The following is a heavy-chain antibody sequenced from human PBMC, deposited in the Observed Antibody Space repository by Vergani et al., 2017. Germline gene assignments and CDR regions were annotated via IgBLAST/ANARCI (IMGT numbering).Heavy chain of an antibody. V-gene: IGHV3-23*01. CDR2: LTGGGGST. D-gene: IGHD1-26*01. CDR3: VKDAGTYANFFAS. CDR1: GFTFSTYA. J-gene: IGHJ4*02. Sequence: EVQLLESGGSLKQPGGSVRLSCAASGFTFSTYAMHWVRQAPGKGLEWVSALTGGGGSTYYADSFKGRFIISRANSRDTLYLQMNSLRPEDTATYYCVKDAGTYANFFASWGQGTLFTVSS.